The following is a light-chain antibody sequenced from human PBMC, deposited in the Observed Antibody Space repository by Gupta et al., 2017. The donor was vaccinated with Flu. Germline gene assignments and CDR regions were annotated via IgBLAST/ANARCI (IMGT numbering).Light chain of an antibody. CDR3: AAGDDSLSGRV. J-gene: IGLJ3*02. CDR2: RNN. V-gene: IGLV1-47*01. Sequence: QSVLPPPPSASGTPGQRVTISCSGSSSNIGSNYVYWYQQLPGTAPKLLIYRNNQRPSGVPDRFSGSKSGTSASLAISGLRSEDEADYDCAAGDDSLSGRVFGGGTKLTVL. CDR1: SSNIGSNY.